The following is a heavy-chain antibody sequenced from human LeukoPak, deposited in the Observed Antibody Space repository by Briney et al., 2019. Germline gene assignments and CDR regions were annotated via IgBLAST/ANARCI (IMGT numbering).Heavy chain of an antibody. V-gene: IGHV3-23*01. Sequence: GGSLSLSCAAAGFSFSSNAMSWLRQAPGQGLEWVSAIIGSVGRTYYAHSVKGRFTITRDNSKNTLYLQMNSLRAEDTAVYYCAKYVYRGLVGRVYYCGKGTLVTASS. D-gene: IGHD3-16*01. CDR3: AKYVYRGLVGRVYY. J-gene: IGHJ4*02. CDR1: GFSFSSNA. CDR2: IIGSVGRT.